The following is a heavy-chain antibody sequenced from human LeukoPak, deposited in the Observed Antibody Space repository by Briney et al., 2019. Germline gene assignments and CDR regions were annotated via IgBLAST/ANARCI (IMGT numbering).Heavy chain of an antibody. J-gene: IGHJ4*02. CDR3: ARDPKGYCGSTSCYTPNY. CDR2: LYYRGST. Sequence: SETLSLTCTVSGGSISSGDYYWSWIRQPPGKGLEWIGYLYYRGSTYYNPSLKSRVTISVDTSKNQFSLKLSSVTAADTAVYYCARDPKGYCGSTSCYTPNYWGQGTLVTVSS. V-gene: IGHV4-30-4*08. CDR1: GGSISSGDYY. D-gene: IGHD2-2*02.